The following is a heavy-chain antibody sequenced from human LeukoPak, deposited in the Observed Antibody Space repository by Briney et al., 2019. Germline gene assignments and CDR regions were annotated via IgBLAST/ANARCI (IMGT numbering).Heavy chain of an antibody. J-gene: IGHJ4*02. CDR3: ARANALHCSSTSCLFDY. CDR2: INPNSGGT. D-gene: IGHD2-2*01. CDR1: GYTFTDYY. V-gene: IGHV1-2*04. Sequence: ASVKISCKASGYTFTDYYMHWVRQAPGQGLEWMGWINPNSGGTCSAQKFQGWVTMTRDTSISTAYMELSRLTSDDTAVYYCARANALHCSSTSCLFDYWGQGTLVIVSS.